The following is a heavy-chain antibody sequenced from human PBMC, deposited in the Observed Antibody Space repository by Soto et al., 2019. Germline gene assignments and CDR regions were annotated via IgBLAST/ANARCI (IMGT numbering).Heavy chain of an antibody. V-gene: IGHV3-23*03. CDR1: GFTFSSYA. CDR2: IYSGGST. J-gene: IGHJ4*02. Sequence: PGGSLRLSCAASGFTFSSYAMSWVRQAPGKGLEWVSVIYSGGSTCYADSVKGRFTISRDNSNSKVSLEMNNLRAEDTAVDYCARDFTGYFDYWGQGAMVTVSS. CDR3: ARDFTGYFDY.